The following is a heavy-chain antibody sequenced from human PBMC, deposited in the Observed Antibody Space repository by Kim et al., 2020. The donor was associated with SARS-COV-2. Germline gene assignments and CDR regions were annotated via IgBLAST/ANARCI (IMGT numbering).Heavy chain of an antibody. V-gene: IGHV4-30-2*05. J-gene: IGHJ6*02. CDR3: ARFYQRGEYYYYGMDV. Sequence: SLKSRVTISVDTSKNQFSLKLSSVTAADTAVYYCARFYQRGEYYYYGMDVWGQGTTVTVSS. D-gene: IGHD3-16*01.